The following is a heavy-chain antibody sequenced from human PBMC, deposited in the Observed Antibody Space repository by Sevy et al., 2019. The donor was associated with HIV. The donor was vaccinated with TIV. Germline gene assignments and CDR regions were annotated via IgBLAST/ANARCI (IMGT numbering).Heavy chain of an antibody. D-gene: IGHD3-10*01. CDR1: GFTFSTYS. CDR2: ISSGRSTI. V-gene: IGHV3-48*01. CDR3: TRGYGSGTGNSSGH. Sequence: GGSQRLSCAASGFTFSTYSMHWVRQAPGKGLEWISYISSGRSTIYYADSVKGRFTISRDNAKDSVYLQMNSLRADDTAVYYCTRGYGSGTGNSSGHWGRGTLVTVSS. J-gene: IGHJ4*02.